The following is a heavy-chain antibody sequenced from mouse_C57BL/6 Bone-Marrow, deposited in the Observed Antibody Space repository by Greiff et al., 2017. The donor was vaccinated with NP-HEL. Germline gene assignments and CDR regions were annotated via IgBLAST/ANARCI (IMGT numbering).Heavy chain of an antibody. CDR1: GYTFTSYW. Sequence: QVQLQQPGAELVKPGASVKLSCKASGYTFTSYWMHWVKQRPGQGLEWIGMIHPNSGSTNYNEKFKSKATLTVDKSSSTAYMQLSSLTSEDSAVYYCARGGIYYGNLAWFAYWGQGTLVTVSA. CDR2: IHPNSGST. J-gene: IGHJ3*01. D-gene: IGHD2-1*01. CDR3: ARGGIYYGNLAWFAY. V-gene: IGHV1-64*01.